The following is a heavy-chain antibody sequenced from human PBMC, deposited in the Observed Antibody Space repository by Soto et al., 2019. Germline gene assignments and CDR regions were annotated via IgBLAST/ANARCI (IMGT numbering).Heavy chain of an antibody. J-gene: IGHJ4*02. D-gene: IGHD3-16*01. CDR1: GFNFGDFG. V-gene: IGHV3-48*01. CDR2: ISTSGETK. Sequence: EVQLVESGGGLVQPGGSLRLSCAASGFNFGDFGMNWVRQAPGKGLEWVSFISTSGETKYYADSVKGRFTVSRDNVQNSLFLQMNSLRAEDTAVYYCVRRLALWGQGTLVTVSS. CDR3: VRRLAL.